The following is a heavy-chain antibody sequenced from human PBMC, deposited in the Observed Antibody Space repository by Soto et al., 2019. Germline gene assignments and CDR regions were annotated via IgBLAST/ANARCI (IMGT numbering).Heavy chain of an antibody. J-gene: IGHJ6*02. CDR1: GGSISSGDYY. D-gene: IGHD5-12*01. CDR2: IYYSGST. V-gene: IGHV4-30-4*01. CDR3: AREAHSGYEPEGYYYGMDV. Sequence: PSETLSLTCTVSGGSISSGDYYWNWIRQPPGKGLEWIGHIYYSGSTYYNPSLKSRVTISVDTSKNQFSLKLSSVTAADTAVYYCAREAHSGYEPEGYYYGMDVWGQGTTVTVSS.